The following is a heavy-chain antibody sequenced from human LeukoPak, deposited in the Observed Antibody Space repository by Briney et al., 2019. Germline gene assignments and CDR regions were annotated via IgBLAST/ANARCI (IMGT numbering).Heavy chain of an antibody. CDR1: GYTFTSYA. V-gene: IGHV3-23*01. D-gene: IGHD1-20*01. J-gene: IGHJ4*02. CDR2: ISGSGGST. Sequence: ASVKVSCKASGYTFTSYAMSWVRQAPGKGLEWVSAISGSGGSTYYADSVKGRFTISRDNSKNTLYLQMNSLRAEDTAVYYCAKTTYNWNQWVFDYWGQGTLVTVSS. CDR3: AKTTYNWNQWVFDY.